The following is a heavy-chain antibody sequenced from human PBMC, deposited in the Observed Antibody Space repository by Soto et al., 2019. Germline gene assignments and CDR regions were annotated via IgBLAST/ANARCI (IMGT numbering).Heavy chain of an antibody. CDR3: TRGAWQGRFDP. J-gene: IGHJ5*02. CDR2: ITSSSSYT. V-gene: IGHV3-11*05. Sequence: PGGSLRLSCAASGFTFSDYYMSWIRQAPGKGLEWVSYITSSSSYTNYADSVKGRFTMTSDTSISTAYMELSRLKSDDTAVYYCTRGAWQGRFDPWGQGTLVTVSS. CDR1: GFTFSDYY.